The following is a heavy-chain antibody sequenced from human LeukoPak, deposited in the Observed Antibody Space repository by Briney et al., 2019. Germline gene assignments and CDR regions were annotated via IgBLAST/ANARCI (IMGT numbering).Heavy chain of an antibody. CDR1: GYTFSGYY. D-gene: IGHD2-2*01. V-gene: IGHV1-2*06. CDR2: INPNSGGT. Sequence: ASVKVSCKASGYTFSGYYMHWVRQAPGQGLEWMGRINPNSGGTNYAQKFQGRVTMTRDTSISTAYMELSRLRSDYTAAYYCAREVMIPAAIEDYWGQGTLVTVSS. J-gene: IGHJ4*02. CDR3: AREVMIPAAIEDY.